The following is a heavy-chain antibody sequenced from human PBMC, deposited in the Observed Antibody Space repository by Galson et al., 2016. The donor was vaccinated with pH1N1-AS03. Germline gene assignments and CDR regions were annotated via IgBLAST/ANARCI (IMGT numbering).Heavy chain of an antibody. V-gene: IGHV3-23*05. CDR2: IEKDASGS. CDR1: GFLFSDYA. J-gene: IGHJ2*01. CDR3: AKRQGWHLPNWFFDF. Sequence: SLRLSCAASGFLFSDYAMSWVRQAPGKGLELLATIEKDASGSYFANSAKGRFSTSRDNAENTLFLHMSSLRGDDTAVYYCAKRQGWHLPNWFFDFWGRGTLVTVSS. D-gene: IGHD3-3*02.